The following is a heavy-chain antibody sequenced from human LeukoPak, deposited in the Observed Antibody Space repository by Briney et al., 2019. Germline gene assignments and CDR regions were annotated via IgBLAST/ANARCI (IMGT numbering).Heavy chain of an antibody. V-gene: IGHV1-18*01. CDR3: ARDGYYDFWSGYYSYFDY. Sequence: ASVKVSCKASGYTFTSHGISWVRQAPGQGLEWMGWISAYNGNTNYAQKLQGRVTKTTDTSTSTAYMELRSLRSDDTAVYYCARDGYYDFWSGYYSYFDYWGQGTLVTVSS. CDR1: GYTFTSHG. CDR2: ISAYNGNT. D-gene: IGHD3-3*01. J-gene: IGHJ4*02.